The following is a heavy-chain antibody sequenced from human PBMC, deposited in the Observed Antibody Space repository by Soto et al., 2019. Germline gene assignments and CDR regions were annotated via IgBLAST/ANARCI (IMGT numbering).Heavy chain of an antibody. Sequence: GGSLRLSCAASGFTFSSYDMHWVRQATGKGLEWVSAIGTAGDTYYPGSVKGRFTISRENAKNSLYLQMNSLRAGDTAVYFFARELRSPGDYYGMDVWGQGTTVTVSS. CDR1: GFTFSSYD. D-gene: IGHD6-6*01. J-gene: IGHJ6*02. V-gene: IGHV3-13*04. CDR2: IGTAGDT. CDR3: ARELRSPGDYYGMDV.